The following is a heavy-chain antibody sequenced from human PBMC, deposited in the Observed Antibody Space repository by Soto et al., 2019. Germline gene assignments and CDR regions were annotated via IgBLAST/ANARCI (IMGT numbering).Heavy chain of an antibody. J-gene: IGHJ4*02. CDR3: AGEKAAAGKKLYYFDY. CDR2: IIPIFGTA. CDR1: RGTFSSYA. D-gene: IGHD6-13*01. Sequence: QVQLVQSGAEVKKPGSSVKVSCKASRGTFSSYAISWVRQAPGQGLEWMGGIIPIFGTANYAQKFQGRVTITADESTSTAYMELSSLRSEDTAVYYCAGEKAAAGKKLYYFDYWGQGTLVTVSS. V-gene: IGHV1-69*01.